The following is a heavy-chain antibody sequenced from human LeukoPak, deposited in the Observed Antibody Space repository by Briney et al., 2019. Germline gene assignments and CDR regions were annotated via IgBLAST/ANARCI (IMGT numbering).Heavy chain of an antibody. CDR2: INPNSGGT. V-gene: IGHV1-2*02. D-gene: IGHD2-2*02. J-gene: IGHJ4*02. CDR1: GYTFTGYY. CDR3: ARSWVPAAIEGKVSLGY. Sequence: ASVKVSCKASGYTFTGYYMHWVRQAPGQGLEWMGWINPNSGGTNYAQKFQGRVTMTRDTSISTAYMELSRLRSDDTAVYYCARSWVPAAIEGKVSLGYWGQGTLVTVSS.